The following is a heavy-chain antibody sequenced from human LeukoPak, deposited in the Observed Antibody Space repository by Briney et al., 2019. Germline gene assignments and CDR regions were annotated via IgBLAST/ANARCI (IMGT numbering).Heavy chain of an antibody. CDR1: GGTFSSYA. V-gene: IGHV1-69*01. CDR3: ARDLPSGDAFDI. Sequence: VASVKVSCKASGGTFSSYAISWVRQAPGQGLEWMGGIIPIFGTANYAQKFQGRVTITADESTSTAYMELSSLRSEDTAVYYCARDLPSGDAFDIWGQGTMVTVSS. CDR2: IIPIFGTA. J-gene: IGHJ3*02. D-gene: IGHD3-10*01.